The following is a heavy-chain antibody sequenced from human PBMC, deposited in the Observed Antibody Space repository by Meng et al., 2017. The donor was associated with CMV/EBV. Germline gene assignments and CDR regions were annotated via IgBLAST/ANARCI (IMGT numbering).Heavy chain of an antibody. J-gene: IGHJ4*02. V-gene: IGHV1-2*02. CDR2: INPNSGGT. D-gene: IGHD2-2*01. CDR3: ARDSHCSSTRCPLDY. CDR1: GYTFTGYY. Sequence: ASVKVSCKASGYTFTGYYMHWVRQAPGQGLEWMGWINPNSGGTNYAQKFQGRVTMTRGPSISTAYMELSRLRSDDAAVYYCARDSHCSSTRCPLDYWGQGTLVTVSS.